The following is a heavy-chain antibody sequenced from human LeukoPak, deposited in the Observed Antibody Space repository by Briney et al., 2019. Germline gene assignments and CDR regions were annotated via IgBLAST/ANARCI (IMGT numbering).Heavy chain of an antibody. CDR3: AKETTMIVGGQYFDY. D-gene: IGHD3-22*01. CDR2: ITWDGART. Sequence: TGGSLRLSCATSGFTFDDYTIHWVRQAPGKGLEWVPLITWDGARTYYADSVKGRFTISRDNSKNSLYLQTHSLRTEDTALYFCAKETTMIVGGQYFDYWGQGTLVTVSS. V-gene: IGHV3-43*01. J-gene: IGHJ4*02. CDR1: GFTFDDYT.